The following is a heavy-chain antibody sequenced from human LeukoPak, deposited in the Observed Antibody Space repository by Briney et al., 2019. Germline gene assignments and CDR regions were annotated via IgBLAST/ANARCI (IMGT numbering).Heavy chain of an antibody. CDR1: GGSISTYY. D-gene: IGHD3-10*02. J-gene: IGHJ5*02. Sequence: SETLSLPCSVSGGSISTYYWSWIRQPAGRGLDWIGRIFTTGSTNYNPSLKSGVTISVDKSKKQFSLKLKYVTDPDTPVYFCVRILLFGGLSRFDPWGQGTLVTVSS. V-gene: IGHV4-4*07. CDR2: IFTTGST. CDR3: VRILLFGGLSRFDP.